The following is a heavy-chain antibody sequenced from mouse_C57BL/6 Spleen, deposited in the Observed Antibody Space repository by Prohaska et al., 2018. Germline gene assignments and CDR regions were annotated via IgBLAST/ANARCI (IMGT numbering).Heavy chain of an antibody. CDR1: GYTFTSYW. Sequence: QVQLQQPGAELVKPGASVKMSCKASGYTFTSYWITWVKQRPGQGLEWIGDIYPGSGRTNYNEKCKSKATMTVDTSFSTAYMQLSSLTSEDTAVYYCARQDFYAMDYWVQGTSVTVSS. J-gene: IGHJ4*01. CDR2: IYPGSGRT. V-gene: IGHV1-55*01. CDR3: ARQDFYAMDY.